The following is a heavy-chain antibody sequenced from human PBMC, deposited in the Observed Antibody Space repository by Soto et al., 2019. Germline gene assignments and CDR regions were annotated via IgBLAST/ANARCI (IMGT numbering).Heavy chain of an antibody. V-gene: IGHV1-69-2*01. CDR3: AYGSGSYLHYFEY. D-gene: IGHD3-10*01. J-gene: IGHJ4*02. Sequence: ASVKVSGKVSGYTFTDHYVHWVQQAPGKGLEWLGLVDPEESETIYAEKFQGRVTITADTSTDTAYMELRSLRSEDTGVYYCAYGSGSYLHYFEYWGQGTLVTVSS. CDR2: VDPEESET. CDR1: GYTFTDHY.